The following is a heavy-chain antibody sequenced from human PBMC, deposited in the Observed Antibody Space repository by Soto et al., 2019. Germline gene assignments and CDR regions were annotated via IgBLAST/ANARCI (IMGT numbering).Heavy chain of an antibody. Sequence: ASVKVSCKASGYTFTSYAMHWVRQAPGQRLEWMGWINAGNGNTKYSQKFQGRVTITRDTSASTAYMELSSLRSEDTAVYYCARTLFERDFSDYWGQGTLVTVSS. D-gene: IGHD3-3*01. CDR1: GYTFTSYA. CDR2: INAGNGNT. V-gene: IGHV1-3*01. J-gene: IGHJ4*02. CDR3: ARTLFERDFSDY.